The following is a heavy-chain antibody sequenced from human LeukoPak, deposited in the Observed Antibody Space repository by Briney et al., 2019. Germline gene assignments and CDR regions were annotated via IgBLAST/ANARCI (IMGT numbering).Heavy chain of an antibody. CDR2: IYYSGST. CDR3: ARHSGSYYQPLDY. CDR1: GGSISSSNYY. D-gene: IGHD1-26*01. J-gene: IGHJ4*02. Sequence: SETLSLTCTVSGGSISSSNYYWGWIRQPPGKGLEWIGSIYYSGSTYYNPSLKSRVIISVDTSKNQFSLKVSSVTAADTAVYYCARHSGSYYQPLDYWGQGTLVTVSS. V-gene: IGHV4-39*01.